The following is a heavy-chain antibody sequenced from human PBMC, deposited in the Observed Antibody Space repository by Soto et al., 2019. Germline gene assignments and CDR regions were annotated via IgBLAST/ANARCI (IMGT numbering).Heavy chain of an antibody. CDR1: GGTFSSYT. J-gene: IGHJ4*02. CDR2: IIPILGIA. D-gene: IGHD3-9*01. Sequence: QVQLVQSGAEVKKPGSSVKVSCKASGGTFSSYTISWVRQAPGQGLEWMGRIIPILGIANYAQKFQGRVTITADKSTSTAYMELSSLRAEDTAVYYCARDLYYDIWTGPIYWGQGTLVTVSS. V-gene: IGHV1-69*02. CDR3: ARDLYYDIWTGPIY.